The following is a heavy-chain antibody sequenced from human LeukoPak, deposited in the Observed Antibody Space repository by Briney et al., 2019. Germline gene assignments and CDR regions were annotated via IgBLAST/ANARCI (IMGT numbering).Heavy chain of an antibody. D-gene: IGHD6-19*01. CDR1: GGTFSSYA. V-gene: IGHV1-69*13. Sequence: SVKVSCKASGGTFSSYAISWVRQAPGQGLEWMGGIIPIFGTANYAQKFQGRVTITADESTSTAYMELSSLRSEDTAVYYCAREGSYSSAPFDYWGLGALVTVSS. CDR2: IIPIFGTA. J-gene: IGHJ4*02. CDR3: AREGSYSSAPFDY.